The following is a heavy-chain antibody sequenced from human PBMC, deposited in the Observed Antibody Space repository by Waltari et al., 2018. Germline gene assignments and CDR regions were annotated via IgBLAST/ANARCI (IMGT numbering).Heavy chain of an antibody. CDR1: GYTFTSYA. J-gene: IGHJ4*02. CDR3: ARDGGRCSSTSCYPYYFDY. V-gene: IGHV1-3*01. D-gene: IGHD2-2*01. Sequence: QVQLVQAGAEVKKPGASVKVSCKPSGYTFTSYAMHWVRQAPGQRLEWMRWINAGNSNKKYSQQFKGRVTITRDTSASTAYMALSSLRAEDTAVYYCARDGGRCSSTSCYPYYFDYWGQGTLVTVSS. CDR2: INAGNSNK.